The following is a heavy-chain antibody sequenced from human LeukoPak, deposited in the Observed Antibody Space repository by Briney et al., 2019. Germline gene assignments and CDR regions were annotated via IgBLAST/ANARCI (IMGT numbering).Heavy chain of an antibody. V-gene: IGHV3-53*01. D-gene: IGHD6-19*01. CDR2: IYSGGST. Sequence: GGSLRLSCAASGFTVISNYMSWVRQAPGKGLEWVSVIYSGGSTYYADSVKGRFTISRDNSKNTLYLQMNSLRAEDTAVYYCARDSGWYNMDVWGKGTTVTVSS. CDR3: ARDSGWYNMDV. CDR1: GFTVISNY. J-gene: IGHJ6*03.